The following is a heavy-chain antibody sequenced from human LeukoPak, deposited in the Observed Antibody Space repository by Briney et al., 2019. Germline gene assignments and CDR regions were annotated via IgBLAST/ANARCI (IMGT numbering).Heavy chain of an antibody. J-gene: IGHJ5*02. D-gene: IGHD3-22*01. CDR3: ARSPYYYDSSVEGT. V-gene: IGHV4-61*02. CDR1: GGSISSGSYY. CDR2: IYTSGST. Sequence: PSETLSLTCTVSGGSISSGSYYWSWIRQPAGKGLEWIGRIYTSGSTNYNPSLKSRVTISVDTSKNQFSLKLSSVTAADTAVYYCARSPYYYDSSVEGTWGQGTLVTVSS.